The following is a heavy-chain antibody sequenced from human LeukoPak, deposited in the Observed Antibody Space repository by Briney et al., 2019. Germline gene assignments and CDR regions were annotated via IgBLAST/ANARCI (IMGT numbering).Heavy chain of an antibody. CDR1: GGSISGSY. CDR2: IYYLGTT. J-gene: IGHJ4*02. V-gene: IGHV4-59*12. D-gene: IGHD6-19*01. Sequence: AETLSLTCTVSGGSISGSYWSWIRQPPGKGLEWIGHIYYLGTTKYDPSLRSRLTISVDTSKNQLSLKLSTLTAADTALYYCARSPVAGTGIWYFDYWGQGTLVTVSS. CDR3: ARSPVAGTGIWYFDY.